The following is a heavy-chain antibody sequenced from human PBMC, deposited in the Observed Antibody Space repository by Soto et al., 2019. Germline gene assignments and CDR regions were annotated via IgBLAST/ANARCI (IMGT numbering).Heavy chain of an antibody. J-gene: IGHJ4*02. V-gene: IGHV4-31*03. CDR3: ARGGWDSSGYYFDY. CDR1: GGSISSGGYY. CDR2: IYYSGST. Sequence: SETLSLTCTVSGGSISSGGYYWSWIRQHPGKGLEWIGYIYYSGSTYYNPSLKSRVTISVDTSKNQFSLKLSSVTAADTAVYYCARGGWDSSGYYFDYWGQGTLVTVSS. D-gene: IGHD3-22*01.